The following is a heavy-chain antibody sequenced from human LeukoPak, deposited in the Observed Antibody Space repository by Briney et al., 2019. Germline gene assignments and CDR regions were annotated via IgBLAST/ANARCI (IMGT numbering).Heavy chain of an antibody. Sequence: VASVKVSCKASGGTFSSTAFSWLRQAPGQGLQWMGTIIPIFGTVNYAQKFQARVTITADESTDTVYMELRSLTSEDTAVYYCATEMSSAWYAAFDIWGQGTMVTVSS. CDR3: ATEMSSAWYAAFDI. V-gene: IGHV1-69*13. J-gene: IGHJ3*02. D-gene: IGHD6-13*01. CDR2: IIPIFGTV. CDR1: GGTFSSTA.